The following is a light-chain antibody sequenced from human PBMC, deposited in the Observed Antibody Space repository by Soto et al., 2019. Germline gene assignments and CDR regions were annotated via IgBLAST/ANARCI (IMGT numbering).Light chain of an antibody. CDR3: SSYAGRNIVL. V-gene: IGLV2-8*01. J-gene: IGLJ2*01. CDR1: SSDVGGYKY. Sequence: QYVLTQPPSASGSPGQSVTIACTGTSSDVGGYKYVSWYQQHPGKAPKLMIYEVNKRPSGVPDRFSGSKSGHTASLTVSGLQADDEADYFCSSYAGRNIVLFGGGTKLTVL. CDR2: EVN.